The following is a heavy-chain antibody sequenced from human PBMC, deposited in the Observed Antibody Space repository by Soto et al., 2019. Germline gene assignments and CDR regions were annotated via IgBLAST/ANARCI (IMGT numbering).Heavy chain of an antibody. J-gene: IGHJ6*02. CDR3: ARVKVRNSSSGYYYGMDV. D-gene: IGHD6-13*01. CDR2: IYYSGST. V-gene: IGHV4-59*01. Sequence: SETLSLTCTVSGGSISSYYWSWVRQLPGKGLEWIGYIYYSGSTNYNPSLKSRVTISVDTSKNQFSLKLSSVTAADTAVYYCARVKVRNSSSGYYYGMDVWGQGTTVTVSS. CDR1: GGSISSYY.